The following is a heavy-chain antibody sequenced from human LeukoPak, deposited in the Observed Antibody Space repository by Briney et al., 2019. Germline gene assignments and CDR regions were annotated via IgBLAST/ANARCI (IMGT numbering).Heavy chain of an antibody. CDR2: INPNSGGT. J-gene: IGHJ5*02. CDR3: ARDPIFGVVKGWFDP. Sequence: ASVKVSCKASGYTFTGYYMHWVRQAPGQGLEWMGWINPNSGGTNYAQKFQGRVTMTRDTSISTAYMELSRLRSDDTAVYHCARDPIFGVVKGWFDPWGQGTLVTVSS. V-gene: IGHV1-2*02. D-gene: IGHD3-3*01. CDR1: GYTFTGYY.